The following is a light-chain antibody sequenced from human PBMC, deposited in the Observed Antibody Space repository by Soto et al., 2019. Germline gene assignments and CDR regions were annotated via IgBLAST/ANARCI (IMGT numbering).Light chain of an antibody. V-gene: IGKV3-20*01. J-gene: IGKJ4*01. CDR2: DAI. CDR3: QQYDAWPLT. CDR1: QSVSSSY. Sequence: DIVLTQSPGTLSLSPGERATLSCRASQSVSSSYLAWYQQKPGQAPRLLIYDAIIRAPDVPARFSGSWSGTEFTLTINSLQSEDFAVYYCQQYDAWPLTFGGGTKVDIK.